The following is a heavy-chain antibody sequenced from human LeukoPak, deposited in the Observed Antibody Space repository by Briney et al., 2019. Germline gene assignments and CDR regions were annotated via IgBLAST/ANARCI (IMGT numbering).Heavy chain of an antibody. J-gene: IGHJ3*02. CDR1: GFIFDEYA. CDR2: ISWNSGSI. Sequence: GRSLRLSCATSGFIFDEYAMHWVRQAPGKGLEWVSGISWNSGSIGYADSVKGRFTISRDNAKNSLYLQMNSLRAEDKALYYCAKACGGTCSDAFDIWGQGTMVTVSS. D-gene: IGHD2-15*01. V-gene: IGHV3-9*01. CDR3: AKACGGTCSDAFDI.